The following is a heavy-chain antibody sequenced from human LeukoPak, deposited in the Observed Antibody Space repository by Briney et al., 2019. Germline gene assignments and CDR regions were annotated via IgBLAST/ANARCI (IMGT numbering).Heavy chain of an antibody. CDR2: IKPNTGGT. D-gene: IGHD6-25*01. CDR3: ARQAATGAWLDP. CDR1: GYTFTDHY. J-gene: IGHJ5*02. V-gene: IGHV1-2*02. Sequence: ASVKVSCKASGYTFTDHYMHWVRQAPGQGFEWMGWIKPNTGGTHYAQKFQGRVTMTTDTSINTAYMELSSLTSDDTAVYYCARQAATGAWLDPWGQGTLVTVSS.